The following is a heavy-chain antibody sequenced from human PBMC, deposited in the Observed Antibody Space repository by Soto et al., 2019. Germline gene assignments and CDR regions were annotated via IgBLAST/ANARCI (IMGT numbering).Heavy chain of an antibody. V-gene: IGHV1-18*01. D-gene: IGHD3-3*01. CDR3: ARDGKYSRFLEWSHCFDP. J-gene: IGHJ5*02. CDR2: ISAYNGNT. CDR1: GGTFSSYT. Sequence: GASVKVSCKASGGTFSSYTISWVRQAPGQGLEWMGWISAYNGNTNYAQKLQGRVTMTTDTSTSTAYMELRSLRSDDTAVYYCARDGKYSRFLEWSHCFDPWGQGTLVTVSS.